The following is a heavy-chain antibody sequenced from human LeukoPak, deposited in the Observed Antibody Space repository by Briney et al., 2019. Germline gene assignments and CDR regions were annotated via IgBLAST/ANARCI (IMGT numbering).Heavy chain of an antibody. CDR1: GFTFSSYG. CDR2: ISYDGSNK. D-gene: IGHD2-15*01. Sequence: PGGSLRLSCAASGFTFSSYGMHWVRQAPGKGLEWVAVISYDGSNKYYADSVKGRFTISRDNSKNTLYLQMNSLRAEDTAVYYCAKGSGRVYWGQGTLATVSS. V-gene: IGHV3-30*18. CDR3: AKGSGRVY. J-gene: IGHJ4*02.